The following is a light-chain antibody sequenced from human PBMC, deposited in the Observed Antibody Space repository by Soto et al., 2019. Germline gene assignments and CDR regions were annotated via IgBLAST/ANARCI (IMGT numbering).Light chain of an antibody. J-gene: IGKJ5*01. CDR2: DAS. CDR1: QSVSSY. Sequence: IVLTQSPATLALSPWEGATLSCRASQSVSSYLAWYQQKPSQAPRLLIYDASNRATGIPARFSGSGFGTALALTRSSPAAADFVLYYCQQRTHWPRPFGQGTRVEIK. CDR3: QQRTHWPRP. V-gene: IGKV3-11*01.